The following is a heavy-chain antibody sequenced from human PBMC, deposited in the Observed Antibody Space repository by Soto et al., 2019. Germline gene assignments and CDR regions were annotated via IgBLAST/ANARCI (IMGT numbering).Heavy chain of an antibody. CDR1: GGSFSGYY. CDR3: ARIRGGRLHCINGVCYTWYFDY. Sequence: ETLCLTCAVYGGSFSGYYWSWIRQPPGKGLEWIGEINHSGSTNYNPSLKSRVTISVDTSKNQFSLKLSSVTAADTAVYYCARIRGGRLHCINGVCYTWYFDYWGQG. J-gene: IGHJ4*02. V-gene: IGHV4-34*01. CDR2: INHSGST. D-gene: IGHD2-8*01.